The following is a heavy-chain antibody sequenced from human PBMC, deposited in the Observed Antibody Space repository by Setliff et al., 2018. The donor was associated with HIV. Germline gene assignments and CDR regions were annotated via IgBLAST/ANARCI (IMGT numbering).Heavy chain of an antibody. CDR3: ARQSLNWPSQTGLFDY. D-gene: IGHD7-27*01. CDR2: IYYSGST. V-gene: IGHV4-39*01. CDR1: GGSISSSSYY. J-gene: IGHJ4*02. Sequence: NPSETLSLTCTVSGGSISSSSYYWGWIRQPPGKGLEWIGSIYYSGSTYYNPSLKSRVTISVDTSKNRFSLKLSSVTAADTAVYYCARQSLNWPSQTGLFDYWGQGTLVTVS.